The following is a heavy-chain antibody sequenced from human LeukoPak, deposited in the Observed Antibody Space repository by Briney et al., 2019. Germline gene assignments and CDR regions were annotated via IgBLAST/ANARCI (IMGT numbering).Heavy chain of an antibody. CDR1: GGSISSGSYY. D-gene: IGHD3-16*02. Sequence: SETLSLTCTVSGGSISSGSYYWSWIRQPAGKGLEWIGNIYYSGSTYYNPSLESRVTMSLDTSKNQFSLKLSSVTAADTAVYYCARDENGYVWGSFRAWGQGTLVTVSS. CDR2: IYYSGST. V-gene: IGHV4-39*07. CDR3: ARDENGYVWGSFRA. J-gene: IGHJ5*02.